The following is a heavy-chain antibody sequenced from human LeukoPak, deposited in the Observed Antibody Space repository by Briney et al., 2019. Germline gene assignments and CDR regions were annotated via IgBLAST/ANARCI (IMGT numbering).Heavy chain of an antibody. J-gene: IGHJ3*02. CDR1: GGSISSGSYY. CDR2: IYTSGST. Sequence: SQTLSLTCTVSGGSISSGSYYWSWIRQPAGKGLERIGRIYTSGSTNYNPSLKSRVTISVDTSKNQFSLKLSSVTAADTATYYCARGRSSFNIWGQGTMVTVSS. D-gene: IGHD6-19*01. V-gene: IGHV4-61*02. CDR3: ARGRSSFNI.